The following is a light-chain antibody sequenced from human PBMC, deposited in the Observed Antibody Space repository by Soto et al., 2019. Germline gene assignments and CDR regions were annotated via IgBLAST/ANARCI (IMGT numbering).Light chain of an antibody. J-gene: IGKJ2*02. CDR1: QGISSY. CDR2: AAS. CDR3: QQYYSYPCT. Sequence: AIRMTQSPSSLSASTGDRVTITCRASQGISSYLAWYQQKPGKAPKLLIYAASTLQSGVPSRFSGSGSVTDFTLTISCLQSEDFATYYCQQYYSYPCTFGQGTKLEIK. V-gene: IGKV1-8*01.